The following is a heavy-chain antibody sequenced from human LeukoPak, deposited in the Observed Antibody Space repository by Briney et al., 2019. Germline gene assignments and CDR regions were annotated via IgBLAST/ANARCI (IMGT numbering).Heavy chain of an antibody. Sequence: AGGSRRLSCAASGFSFSNAGMSWVRQAPGQGLEWVVRIKSKTDGGTTDYAAPVKGRFTISRDDSKNTLYLQMNSLKTEDTAVYYCTTDRRVEIPSYYYYYMDVWGKGTTVTISS. J-gene: IGHJ6*03. CDR1: GFSFSNAG. CDR3: TTDRRVEIPSYYYYYMDV. V-gene: IGHV3-15*01. CDR2: IKSKTDGGTT. D-gene: IGHD4-23*01.